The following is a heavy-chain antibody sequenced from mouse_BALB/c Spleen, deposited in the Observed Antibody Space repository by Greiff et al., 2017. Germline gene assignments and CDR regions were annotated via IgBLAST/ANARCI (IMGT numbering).Heavy chain of an antibody. CDR2: INPGSGGT. Sequence: VQLQQSGAELVRPGTSVKVSCTASGYAFTNYLIEWVKQRPGQGLEWIGVINPGSGGTNYNEKFKGKATLTADKSSSTAYMQLSSLTSDDSAVYCCARNPRGDDREKDYWGQGTSVTVSS. CDR3: ARNPRGDDREKDY. CDR1: GYAFTNYL. D-gene: IGHD2-12*01. J-gene: IGHJ4*01. V-gene: IGHV1-54*01.